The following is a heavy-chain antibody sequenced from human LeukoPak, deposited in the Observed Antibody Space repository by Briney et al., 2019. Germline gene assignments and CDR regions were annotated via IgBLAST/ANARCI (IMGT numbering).Heavy chain of an antibody. CDR2: IYPNNGAT. D-gene: IGHD3-10*01. J-gene: IGHJ4*02. V-gene: IGHV1-2*02. CDR1: GYTFSGTGWY. Sequence: GASVKVSCKASGYTFSGTGWYLYWLRQAPGQGLECMGWIYPNNGATAYAQKFQGRVAMTRDTSITTAYMELSRLRPDDTAAYYCARDGPAQMVDFDYWGQGTLVTVSS. CDR3: ARDGPAQMVDFDY.